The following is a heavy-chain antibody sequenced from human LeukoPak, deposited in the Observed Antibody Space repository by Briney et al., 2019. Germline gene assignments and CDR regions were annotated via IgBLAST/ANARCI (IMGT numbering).Heavy chain of an antibody. D-gene: IGHD5-18*01. CDR1: GGSISSGDYY. V-gene: IGHV4-30-4*01. CDR3: AREGPRGYSYGFPSYYYGMDV. CDR2: IYYSGST. Sequence: PSETLSLTCAVSGGSISSGDYYWSWIRQPPGKGLEWIGYIYYSGSTYYNPSLKSRVTISVDTSKNQFSLKLSSVTAADTAVYYCAREGPRGYSYGFPSYYYGMDVWGQGTTVTVSS. J-gene: IGHJ6*02.